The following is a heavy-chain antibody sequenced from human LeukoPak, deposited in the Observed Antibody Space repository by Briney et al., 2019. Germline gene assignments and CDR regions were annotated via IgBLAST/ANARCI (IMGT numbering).Heavy chain of an antibody. CDR2: IYYSGNT. D-gene: IGHD6-19*01. J-gene: IGHJ3*02. CDR1: GGSISSGGYY. CDR3: ARAVDGSDAFDI. V-gene: IGHV4-31*03. Sequence: PSETLSLTCTVSGGSISSGGYYWSWIRQHPGKGLEWIGYIYYSGNTYYNPSLKSRVTISVDTSKNQFSLKLSSVTAADTAVYYCARAVDGSDAFDIWGQGTMVTVSS.